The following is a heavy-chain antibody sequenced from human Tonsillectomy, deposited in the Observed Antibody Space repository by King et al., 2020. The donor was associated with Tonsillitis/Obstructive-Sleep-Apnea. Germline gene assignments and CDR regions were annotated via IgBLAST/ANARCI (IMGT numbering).Heavy chain of an antibody. V-gene: IGHV3-33*01. CDR2: IWYDGSNN. CDR3: ARSTHDFWSSYPHEDYYYGMDV. Sequence: VQLVESGGGVVQPGRSLRLSCAASGFTFRSYGMHWVRQAPGKGLEWVAVIWYDGSNNYYADSVKGRFTISRDNSKNTLYMQMKSLRAEDTAVYYCARSTHDFWSSYPHEDYYYGMDVWGQGTTVTVSS. J-gene: IGHJ6*02. D-gene: IGHD3-3*01. CDR1: GFTFRSYG.